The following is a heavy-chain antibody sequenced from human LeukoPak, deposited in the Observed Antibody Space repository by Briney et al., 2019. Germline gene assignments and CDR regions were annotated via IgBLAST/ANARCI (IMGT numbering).Heavy chain of an antibody. CDR1: GFTFSSYA. CDR3: ARHCGDVCYSDFDY. Sequence: GGSLRLSCAASGFTFSSYAMSWVRQAPGKELEWVSTFSGSGISTYYPASVKGRFTISRDNSKNMVYLQMNSLRAEDTAIYYCARHCGDVCYSDFDYWGQGTLVTVSS. V-gene: IGHV3-23*01. D-gene: IGHD2-21*02. J-gene: IGHJ4*02. CDR2: FSGSGIST.